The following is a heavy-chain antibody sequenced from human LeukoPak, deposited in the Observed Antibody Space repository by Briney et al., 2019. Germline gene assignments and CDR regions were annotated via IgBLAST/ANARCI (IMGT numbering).Heavy chain of an antibody. Sequence: GGSLRLSCAASGFTFSSYAMHWVRQAPGKGLEWVAVISYDGSNKYYADSVKGRFTISRDNSKNTLYLQMNSLRAEDTAVYYCAKGEATVTGDYWGQGTLVTVSS. J-gene: IGHJ4*02. CDR2: ISYDGSNK. D-gene: IGHD4-17*01. CDR1: GFTFSSYA. V-gene: IGHV3-30-3*01. CDR3: AKGEATVTGDY.